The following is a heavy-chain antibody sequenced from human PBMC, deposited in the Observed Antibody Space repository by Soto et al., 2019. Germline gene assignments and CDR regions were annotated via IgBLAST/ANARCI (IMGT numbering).Heavy chain of an antibody. Sequence: PGGSLRLSCATSGFTFRSYGFHWVRQAPGKGLKWVAMISDDGREKYYADSLKGRFTISRDNSKNTVYLQMNSLRVEDTAVYYCARIFRSYGMDVWGQGTTVTVSS. J-gene: IGHJ6*02. V-gene: IGHV3-33*01. CDR2: ISDDGREK. CDR1: GFTFRSYG. CDR3: ARIFRSYGMDV.